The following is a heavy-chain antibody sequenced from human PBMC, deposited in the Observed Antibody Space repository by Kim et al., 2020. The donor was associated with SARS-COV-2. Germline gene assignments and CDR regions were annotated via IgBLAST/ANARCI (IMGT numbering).Heavy chain of an antibody. V-gene: IGHV3-33*01. Sequence: GGSLRLSCAASGFTFSSYGMHWVRQAPGKGLEWVAVIWYDGSNKYYADSVKGRFTISRDNSKNTLYLQMNSLRAEDTAVYYCAREEDGLDCSSTSCPLDYWGQGTLVTVSS. CDR2: IWYDGSNK. D-gene: IGHD2-2*01. J-gene: IGHJ4*02. CDR1: GFTFSSYG. CDR3: AREEDGLDCSSTSCPLDY.